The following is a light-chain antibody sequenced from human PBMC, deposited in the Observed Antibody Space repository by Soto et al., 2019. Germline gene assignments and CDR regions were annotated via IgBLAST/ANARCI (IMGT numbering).Light chain of an antibody. CDR3: QQRNYWQVT. CDR1: QSVSVN. CDR2: SAS. V-gene: IGKV3-11*01. J-gene: IGKJ5*01. Sequence: EVVLTQSPATLSLSPGESATLSCRASQSVSVNFAWYQQKPGQAPRPLIYSASDRAPGIPARFSGRGSGTYFTLTISSLEPEDFAVYYCQQRNYWQVTFGQGTRLEIK.